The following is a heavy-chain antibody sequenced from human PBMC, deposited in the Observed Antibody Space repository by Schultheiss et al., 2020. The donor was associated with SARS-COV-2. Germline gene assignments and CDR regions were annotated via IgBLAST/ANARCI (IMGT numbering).Heavy chain of an antibody. J-gene: IGHJ4*02. Sequence: GSLRLSCTVSGGSISSYYWSWIRQPPGKGLEWIGYIYYSGSTNYNPSLKSRVTISVDTSKNQFSLKLSSVTAADTAVYYCARGGAVVPKPWGQGTLVTVSS. V-gene: IGHV4-59*12. D-gene: IGHD2-2*01. CDR3: ARGGAVVPKP. CDR1: GGSISSYY. CDR2: IYYSGST.